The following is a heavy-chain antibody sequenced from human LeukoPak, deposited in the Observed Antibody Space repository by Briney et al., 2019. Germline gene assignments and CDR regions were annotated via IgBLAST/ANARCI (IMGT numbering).Heavy chain of an antibody. V-gene: IGHV4-59*01. CDR3: ARAIYSSGRPAFDY. CDR2: IYYSGST. CDR1: GGSISSYY. J-gene: IGHJ4*02. D-gene: IGHD6-19*01. Sequence: SETLSLTCTVSGGSISSYYWSWIRQPPGKGLEWIGYIYYSGSTNYNPSLKSRVTISVDTSKNQFSLKLSSVTAADTAVYYCARAIYSSGRPAFDYWGQGTLVTVSS.